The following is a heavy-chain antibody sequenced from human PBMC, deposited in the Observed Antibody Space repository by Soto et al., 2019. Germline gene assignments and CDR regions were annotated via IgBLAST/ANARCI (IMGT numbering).Heavy chain of an antibody. V-gene: IGHV1-18*01. CDR3: AREQERYGDDWYFDL. J-gene: IGHJ2*01. Sequence: GASVKVSCKAAGYTFTSYGIGWVRQAPGQGLEWMGWISAYNGNTNYAQKLQGRVTMTTDTSTSTAYMELRSLRSDDTAVYYCAREQERYGDDWYFDLWGRGTLVTVSS. D-gene: IGHD4-17*01. CDR1: GYTFTSYG. CDR2: ISAYNGNT.